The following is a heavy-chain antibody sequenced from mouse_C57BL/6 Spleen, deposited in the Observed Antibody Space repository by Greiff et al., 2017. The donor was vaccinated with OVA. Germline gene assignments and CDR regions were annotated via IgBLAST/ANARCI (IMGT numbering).Heavy chain of an antibody. CDR2: ISYDGSN. Sequence: VQLQQSGPGLVKPSQSLSLTCSVTGYSITSGYYWNWIRQFPGNKLEWMGYISYDGSNNYNPSLKNRISITRDTSKNQFFLKLNSVTTEDTATYYCARDYYGSIAYWGQGTLVTVSA. J-gene: IGHJ3*01. V-gene: IGHV3-6*01. CDR3: ARDYYGSIAY. CDR1: GYSITSGYY. D-gene: IGHD1-1*01.